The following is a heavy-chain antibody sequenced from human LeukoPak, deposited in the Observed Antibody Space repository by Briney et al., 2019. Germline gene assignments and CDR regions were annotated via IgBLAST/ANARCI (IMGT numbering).Heavy chain of an antibody. CDR2: INHSGST. J-gene: IGHJ4*02. D-gene: IGHD2-2*02. V-gene: IGHV4-34*01. CDR1: GGSFSGYY. CDR3: ARQGYCSSTSCYKGDY. Sequence: PSETLSLTCAVYGGSFSGYYWSWIRQPPGKGLEWIGEINHSGSTNYNPSLKSRVTISVDTPKNQFSLKLSSVTAADTAVYYCARQGYCSSTSCYKGDYWGQGTLVTVSS.